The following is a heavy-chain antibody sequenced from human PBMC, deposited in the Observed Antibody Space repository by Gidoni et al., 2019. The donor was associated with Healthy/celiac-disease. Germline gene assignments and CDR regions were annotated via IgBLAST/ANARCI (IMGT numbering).Heavy chain of an antibody. CDR1: GYTFTSYA. J-gene: IGHJ4*02. Sequence: QVQLVQSGSELKKPGASVKVSCKASGYTFTSYAMNWVRQAPGQGLEWMGWINTNTGNPTYAQGFTGRFVFSLDNSVRTAYLKISSLKAEDTAVYYCARGLYFRWCGVLNDCSGGSCYSGYDYWGQGTLVTVSS. D-gene: IGHD2-15*01. V-gene: IGHV7-4-1*02. CDR2: INTNTGNP. CDR3: ARGLYFRWCGVLNDCSGGSCYSGYDY.